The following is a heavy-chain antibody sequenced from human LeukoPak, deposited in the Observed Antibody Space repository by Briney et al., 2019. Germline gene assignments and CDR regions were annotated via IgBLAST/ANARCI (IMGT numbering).Heavy chain of an antibody. Sequence: SSALSLTCSITGGSISSSSYDWRWIRQPPGKGLEWSGSCYYSGNTYYNPSLKSRVSISVDTSKNEFSLNLRSVTAADTAVYYCARTAGIAVAGSRQYFDYWGQGMLVTVSS. CDR3: ARTAGIAVAGSRQYFDY. J-gene: IGHJ4*02. CDR2: CYYSGNT. V-gene: IGHV4-39*01. CDR1: GGSISSSSYD. D-gene: IGHD6-19*01.